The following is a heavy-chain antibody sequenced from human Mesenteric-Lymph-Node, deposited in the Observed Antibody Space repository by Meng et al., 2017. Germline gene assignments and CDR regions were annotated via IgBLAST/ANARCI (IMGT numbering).Heavy chain of an antibody. CDR2: IYYSGST. CDR3: AREHHYYDSSGYYYRYRTIDY. Sequence: SETLSLTCTVSGGSISSYYWGWIRQPPGKGLEWIGSIYYSGSTYYNPSLKSRVTISVDTSKNQFSLKLSSVTAADTAVYYCAREHHYYDSSGYYYRYRTIDYWGQGTLVTVSS. J-gene: IGHJ4*02. D-gene: IGHD3-22*01. CDR1: GGSISSYY. V-gene: IGHV4-39*07.